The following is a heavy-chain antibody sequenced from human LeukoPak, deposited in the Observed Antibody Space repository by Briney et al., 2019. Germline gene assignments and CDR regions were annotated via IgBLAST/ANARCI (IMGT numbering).Heavy chain of an antibody. D-gene: IGHD2-21*01. CDR1: GLTFSSYA. Sequence: PGGSLRLSCAAYGLTFSSYAMHWVRQAPGKGLEWVAVISYDGSNKYYADSVKGRFTISRDNSKNTLYLQMNSLRAEDTAVYYCARGGEDYSHFDYWGQGTLVTVSS. J-gene: IGHJ4*02. CDR3: ARGGEDYSHFDY. V-gene: IGHV3-30-3*01. CDR2: ISYDGSNK.